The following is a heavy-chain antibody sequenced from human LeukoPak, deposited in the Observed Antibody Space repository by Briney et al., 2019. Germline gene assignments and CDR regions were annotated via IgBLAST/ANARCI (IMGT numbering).Heavy chain of an antibody. CDR3: ARDSRSITIAHWFDP. D-gene: IGHD3-3*01. V-gene: IGHV1-18*01. CDR1: GYTFTSYG. Sequence: ASVKVSCKASGYTFTSYGISWVRQAPGQGLEWMGWISAYNGNTNYAQKLQGRVTMTTDTSTSTAYMELRSLRSDDTAVYYCARDSRSITIAHWFDPWGQGTLVTVSS. CDR2: ISAYNGNT. J-gene: IGHJ5*02.